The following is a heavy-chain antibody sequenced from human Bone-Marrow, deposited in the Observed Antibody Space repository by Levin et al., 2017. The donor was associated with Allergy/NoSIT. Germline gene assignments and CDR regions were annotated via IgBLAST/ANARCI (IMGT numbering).Heavy chain of an antibody. Sequence: GGSLRLSCAASGFTFSSYAMHWVRQAPGKGLEWVAVISYDGSNKYYADSVKGRFTISRDNSKNTLYLQMNSLRAEDTAVYYCARGRHSSSWYGVPFDYWGQGTLVTVSS. J-gene: IGHJ4*02. CDR3: ARGRHSSSWYGVPFDY. CDR2: ISYDGSNK. V-gene: IGHV3-30-3*01. D-gene: IGHD6-13*01. CDR1: GFTFSSYA.